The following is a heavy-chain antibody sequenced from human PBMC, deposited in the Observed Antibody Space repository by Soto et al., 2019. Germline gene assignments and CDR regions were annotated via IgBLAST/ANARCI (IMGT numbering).Heavy chain of an antibody. J-gene: IGHJ6*02. Sequence: QVQLVESGGGVVQPGRSLRLSCAASGFTFSSYGMHWVRQAPGKGLEWVAVISYDGSNKYYADSVHGRFTISRDNSKNTLYLQMNSLRAEDTAVYYCAKDVREIATVYYYYYGRNVWGQGNTVTVS. V-gene: IGHV3-30*18. CDR1: GFTFSSYG. CDR3: AKDVREIATVYYYYYGRNV. CDR2: ISYDGSNK. D-gene: IGHD4-4*01.